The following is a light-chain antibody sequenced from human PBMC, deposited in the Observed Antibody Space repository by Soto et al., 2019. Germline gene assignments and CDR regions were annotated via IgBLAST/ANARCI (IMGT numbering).Light chain of an antibody. Sequence: EIVLTQSPGTLSLSPGERATLSCRASQSVSSSYLAWYQQKPGQAPRLLIYGASSRATGIPDRLSGSGSGTDFTLTISRLEPEDFAVYYCQQKTFGQGTKVDIK. V-gene: IGKV3-20*01. CDR1: QSVSSSY. J-gene: IGKJ1*01. CDR3: QQKT. CDR2: GAS.